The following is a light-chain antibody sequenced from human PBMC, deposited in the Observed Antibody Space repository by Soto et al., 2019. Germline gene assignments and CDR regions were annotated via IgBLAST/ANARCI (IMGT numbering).Light chain of an antibody. CDR2: DVS. CDR3: HQYYKWPLT. V-gene: IGKV3-15*01. CDR1: QGVTTN. Sequence: EIVMTQSPASLSVSPGERCTLSCRAGQGVTTNFAWYQQKSGQSPRLLIYDVSTRATGVPARFSGTGSETDFTLTISSLLSEDFAVYYCHQYYKWPLTFGGGTKVDIK. J-gene: IGKJ4*01.